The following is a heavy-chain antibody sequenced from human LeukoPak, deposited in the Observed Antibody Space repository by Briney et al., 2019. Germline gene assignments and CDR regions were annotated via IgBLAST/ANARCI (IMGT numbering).Heavy chain of an antibody. V-gene: IGHV1-69*05. CDR1: GGTFSSYA. D-gene: IGHD4-23*01. CDR2: IIPIFGTA. CDR3: ARDLFSPVTPGFDP. J-gene: IGHJ5*02. Sequence: GASVKVSCKASGGTFSSYAISWVRQAPGQGLEWMGGIIPIFGTANYAQKFLGRVTITTDESTSTAYMELSSLRSEDTAVYYCARDLFSPVTPGFDPWGQGTLVTVSS.